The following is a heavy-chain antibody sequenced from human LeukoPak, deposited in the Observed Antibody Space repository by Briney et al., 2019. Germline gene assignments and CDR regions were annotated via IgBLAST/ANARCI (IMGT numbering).Heavy chain of an antibody. CDR3: ARDLGWLQSDY. V-gene: IGHV3-7*01. J-gene: IGHJ4*02. CDR2: IKKNGSEQ. CDR1: GFSFSDHW. Sequence: GGSLRLSCVASGFSFSDHWMNWFRQAPGKGLEWVATIKKNGSEQYYVDSMKGRLTISRDNAKNSVYLQIHNLRAEDTAVYYCARDLGWLQSDYWGQGTLVTVSS. D-gene: IGHD5-24*01.